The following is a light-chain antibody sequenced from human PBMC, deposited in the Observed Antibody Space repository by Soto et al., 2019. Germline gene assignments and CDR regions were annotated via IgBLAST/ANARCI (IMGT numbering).Light chain of an antibody. CDR3: QQYDNSPWT. V-gene: IGKV3-20*01. Sequence: EIVLTQSPGTLSLSPGERATLSCRASQSVSSSFLAWYQQKPGQAPRLLIYSASSRATGIPDRFSGSGSGTDFTLTISGLEPEDFAVYYCQQYDNSPWTFGQGTKVEIK. CDR2: SAS. CDR1: QSVSSSF. J-gene: IGKJ1*01.